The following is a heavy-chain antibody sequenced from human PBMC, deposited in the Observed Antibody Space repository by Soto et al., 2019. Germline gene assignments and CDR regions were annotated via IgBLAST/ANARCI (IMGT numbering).Heavy chain of an antibody. D-gene: IGHD6-13*01. CDR1: GYSFTSYC. Sequence: PGASLKTSCKGSGYSFTSYCIGWVRQMPGKGLGWMGIIYPGDSDTRYSPFFQGQVTISADKSIRTAYLQWSSLKASDTAMYYCERLGPIATAGDDAFDTWGQGTMVTVSS. CDR2: IYPGDSDT. CDR3: ERLGPIATAGDDAFDT. V-gene: IGHV5-51*01. J-gene: IGHJ3*02.